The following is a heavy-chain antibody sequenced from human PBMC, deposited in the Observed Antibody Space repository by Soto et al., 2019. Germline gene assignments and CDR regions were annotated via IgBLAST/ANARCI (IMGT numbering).Heavy chain of an antibody. D-gene: IGHD2-21*01. Sequence: GGSLRLSCDTSGFTFSNYGMTWVRQAPGRGLEWVSSISGSGNGRSYADSVKGRFTISRDNAKNSLYLQMNSLRAEDTAVYYCARDPGDPNGYYYYMDVWGKGTTVTVSS. CDR1: GFTFSNYG. CDR2: ISGSGNGR. V-gene: IGHV3-21*01. CDR3: ARDPGDPNGYYYYMDV. J-gene: IGHJ6*03.